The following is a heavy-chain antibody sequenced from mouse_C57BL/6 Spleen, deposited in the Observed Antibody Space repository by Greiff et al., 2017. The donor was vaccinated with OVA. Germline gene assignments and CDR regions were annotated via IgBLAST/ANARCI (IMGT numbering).Heavy chain of an antibody. CDR1: FYSFPRSF. J-gene: IGHJ2*01. CDR2: IYPSVSLS. V-gene: IGHV1-52*01. D-gene: IGHD1-1*01. Sequence: LQQPFSSLLSPVSSVHLSFQASFYSFPRSFLPLVQPSPFLFLALICNIYPSVSLSLYNKKYKDKATLTVDKSSSTAYMQLSSLTSEDSAVYYCARYPYYYGSSGLGFDYWGQGTTLTVSS. CDR3: ARYPYYYGSSGLGFDY.